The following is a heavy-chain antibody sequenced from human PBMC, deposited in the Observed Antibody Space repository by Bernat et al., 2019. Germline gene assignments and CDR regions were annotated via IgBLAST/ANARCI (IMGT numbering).Heavy chain of an antibody. CDR1: AGSISSHNYF. CDR2: VYSGGST. CDR3: ATPCRAKYYYGTSGYYGWDAFDT. J-gene: IGHJ3*02. Sequence: QLQLQESGPGLVKPSETLSLTCTVSAGSISSHNYFWGWIREPPGKGLEWIWRVYSGGSTYYNPSLKGRVTISVDTSKNQFSLKLTSVTAADTAVYYCATPCRAKYYYGTSGYYGWDAFDTWGQGTMVTVSS. D-gene: IGHD3-22*01. V-gene: IGHV4-39*01.